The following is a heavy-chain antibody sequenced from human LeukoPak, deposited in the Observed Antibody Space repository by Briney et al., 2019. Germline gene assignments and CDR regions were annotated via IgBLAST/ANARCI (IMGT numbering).Heavy chain of an antibody. J-gene: IGHJ4*02. D-gene: IGHD6-13*01. CDR1: GFTVSSNY. V-gene: IGHV3-53*01. CDR3: ARGPQQLDHFFDY. Sequence: GGPLRLSCAASGFTVSSNYMSWVRQAPGKGLEWVSVIYGGGSTYYADSVKGRFTISRDNSKNTLYLQMNSLRAEDTAVYYCARGPQQLDHFFDYWGQGTLVTVSS. CDR2: IYGGGST.